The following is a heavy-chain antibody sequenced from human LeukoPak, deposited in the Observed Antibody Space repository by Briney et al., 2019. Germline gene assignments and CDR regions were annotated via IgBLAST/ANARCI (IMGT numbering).Heavy chain of an antibody. J-gene: IGHJ3*02. V-gene: IGHV3-7*01. CDR1: GLTLSNNW. Sequence: PGGSLRLSCAASGLTLSNNWMSWVRQAPGKGLEWVGNIKQDGSEKYYVDSVKGRFTISRDNAKNSLYLQMNSLRAEDTAVYYCARDNQDDHLVPFDIWGQGTMVTVSS. CDR2: IKQDGSEK. D-gene: IGHD1-1*01. CDR3: ARDNQDDHLVPFDI.